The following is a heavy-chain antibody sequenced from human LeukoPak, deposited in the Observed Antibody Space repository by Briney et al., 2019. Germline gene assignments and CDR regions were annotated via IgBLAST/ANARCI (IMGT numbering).Heavy chain of an antibody. CDR1: GYTFTSYG. Sequence: ASVKVSCKASGYTFTSYGISWVRQAPGQGLEWMGWISAYNGNTNYAQKLQGRVTMTTDTSTSTAYMELRSLRSEDTAVYYCARVGGDCGGDCYHFDYWGQGTLVTVSS. D-gene: IGHD2-21*02. CDR3: ARVGGDCGGDCYHFDY. V-gene: IGHV1-18*01. CDR2: ISAYNGNT. J-gene: IGHJ4*02.